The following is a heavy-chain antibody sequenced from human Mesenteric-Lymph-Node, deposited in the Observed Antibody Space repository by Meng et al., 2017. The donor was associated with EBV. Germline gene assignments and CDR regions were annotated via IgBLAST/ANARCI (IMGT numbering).Heavy chain of an antibody. CDR1: GFSLSTSGVG. V-gene: IGHV2-5*02. J-gene: IGHJ4*02. CDR3: AHRPGYSGSFDFDY. Sequence: QIPWKESCPTLVNPPPTIPLTSTFSGFSLSTSGVGVGWIRQPPGKALEWLALIYWDDDKRYSPSLKSRLTITKDTSKNQVVLTMTNMDPVDTGTYYCAHRPGYSGSFDFDYWGQGTLVTVFS. CDR2: IYWDDDK. D-gene: IGHD1-26*01.